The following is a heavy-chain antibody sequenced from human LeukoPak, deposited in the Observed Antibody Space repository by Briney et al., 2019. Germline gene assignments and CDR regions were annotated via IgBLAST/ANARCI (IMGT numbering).Heavy chain of an antibody. CDR2: ISYDGSNK. V-gene: IGHV3-30*03. Sequence: GRSLRLSCAASGFTFSSYGMHWVRQAPGKGLEWVAVISYDGSNKYYADSVKGRFTISRDNSKNTLYLQMNSLRAEDTAVYYCARGGYDFLGPLDWFDPWGQGTLVTVSS. D-gene: IGHD3-3*01. CDR1: GFTFSSYG. CDR3: ARGGYDFLGPLDWFDP. J-gene: IGHJ5*02.